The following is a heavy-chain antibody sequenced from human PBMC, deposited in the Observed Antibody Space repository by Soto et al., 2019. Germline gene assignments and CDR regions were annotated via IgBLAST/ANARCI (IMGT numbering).Heavy chain of an antibody. J-gene: IGHJ6*02. CDR3: ARLELPTYYGMDV. Sequence: GESLKISCKDSGYSFTSYWIAWVRQTPGKGLEWMGIIYPYDSNTRYSPSFQGQVTISADKSISTAYLQWSSLKASDTAMYYCARLELPTYYGMDVWGQGTTVTVSS. CDR2: IYPYDSNT. V-gene: IGHV5-51*01. CDR1: GYSFTSYW. D-gene: IGHD1-7*01.